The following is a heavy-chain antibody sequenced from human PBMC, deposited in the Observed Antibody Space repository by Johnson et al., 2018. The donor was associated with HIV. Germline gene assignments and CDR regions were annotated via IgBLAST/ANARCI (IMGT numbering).Heavy chain of an antibody. V-gene: IGHV3-7*03. D-gene: IGHD1-1*01. CDR3: ASRYTVDAFDM. J-gene: IGHJ3*02. CDR2: IKQDGSEK. CDR1: GFTFSSYW. Sequence: VQLVESGGGLVQPGGSLRLSCAASGFTFSSYWMSWVRQAPGKGLEWVANIKQDGSEKYFVDSVKGRFTISRDNAKNSFYLQMNSLRVEDTAVYYCASRYTVDAFDMWGLGTMVTVSS.